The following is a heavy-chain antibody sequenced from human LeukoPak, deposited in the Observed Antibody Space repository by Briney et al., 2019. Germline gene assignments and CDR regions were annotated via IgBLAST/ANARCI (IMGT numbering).Heavy chain of an antibody. CDR2: IYYSGST. CDR3: ARDLFPDY. Sequence: PSETLSLTCTVSGGSISSYYWSWIRQPPGKGLEWIGYIYYSGSTTYNPSLKSRVTISIDRSKNQFSLKLNSVTAADTAVYYCARDLFPDYWGQGTLVTVSP. D-gene: IGHD2-21*01. CDR1: GGSISSYY. V-gene: IGHV4-59*01. J-gene: IGHJ4*02.